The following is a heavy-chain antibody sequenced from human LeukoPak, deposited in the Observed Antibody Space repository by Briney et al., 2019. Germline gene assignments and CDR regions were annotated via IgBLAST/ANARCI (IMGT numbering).Heavy chain of an antibody. CDR3: AREYSSSHAYMDV. J-gene: IGHJ6*03. CDR1: GGSFSGYY. CDR2: INHSGST. D-gene: IGHD6-6*01. V-gene: IGHV4-34*01. Sequence: SETLSLTCAVYGGSFSGYYWSWIRQPPGKGLEWIGEINHSGSTNYNPSLKSRVTISVDTSKNQFSLKLSSVTAADTAVYYCAREYSSSHAYMDVWGKGTTVTVSS.